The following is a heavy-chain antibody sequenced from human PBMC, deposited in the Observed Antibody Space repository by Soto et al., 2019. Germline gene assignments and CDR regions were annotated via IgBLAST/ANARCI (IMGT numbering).Heavy chain of an antibody. V-gene: IGHV2-70*01. CDR3: ARMRRYSSSWPDPLAY. CDR1: GFSLSTSGMC. D-gene: IGHD6-13*01. CDR2: IDWDDDK. Sequence: SGPTLVNPTQTLTLTCTFSGFSLSTSGMCVSWIRQPPGKALEWLALIDWDDDKYYSTSLKTRLTISKDTSKNQVVLTMTNMDPVDTATYYCARMRRYSSSWPDPLAYWGQGTLVTVSS. J-gene: IGHJ4*02.